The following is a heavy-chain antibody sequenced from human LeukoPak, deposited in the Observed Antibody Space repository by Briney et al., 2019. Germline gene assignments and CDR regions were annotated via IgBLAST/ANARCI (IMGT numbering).Heavy chain of an antibody. J-gene: IGHJ4*02. CDR3: AREPVAQPFDY. D-gene: IGHD6-19*01. V-gene: IGHV3-48*01. CDR2: ISSSSSTI. Sequence: GGSLRLSCAASGFTFSSYSMNWVRQAPGKGLEWVSYISSSSSTIYYADSVKGRFTISRDNAKNSLYLQMNSLRAEDTAVYYCAREPVAQPFDYWGQVTLVTVSS. CDR1: GFTFSSYS.